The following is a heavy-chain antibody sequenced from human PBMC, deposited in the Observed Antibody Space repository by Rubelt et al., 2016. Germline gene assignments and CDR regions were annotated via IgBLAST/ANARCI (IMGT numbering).Heavy chain of an antibody. CDR2: NK. D-gene: IGHD4-17*01. J-gene: IGHJ6*02. Sequence: NKYYADSVKGRFTISRDNSKNTLYLQMNSLRAEDTAVYYCARDKVTTHTRYYYYYYGMDVWGQGTTVTVSS. CDR3: ARDKVTTHTRYYYYYYGMDV. V-gene: IGHV3-33*01.